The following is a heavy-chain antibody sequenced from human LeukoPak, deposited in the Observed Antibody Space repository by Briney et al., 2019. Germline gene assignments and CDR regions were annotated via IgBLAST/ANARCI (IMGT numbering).Heavy chain of an antibody. CDR2: ISSSSSNI. CDR3: ASEAILTAFNAFDI. CDR1: GFTFSSYR. V-gene: IGHV3-48*01. J-gene: IGHJ3*02. D-gene: IGHD2/OR15-2a*01. Sequence: GGSLRLSCAASGFTFSSYRMNWVRQAPGKGLEWVSYISSSSSNIYYADSVKGRFTISGDNAKNSLYLQMNSLRAEDTAVYYCASEAILTAFNAFDIWGQGTMVTVSS.